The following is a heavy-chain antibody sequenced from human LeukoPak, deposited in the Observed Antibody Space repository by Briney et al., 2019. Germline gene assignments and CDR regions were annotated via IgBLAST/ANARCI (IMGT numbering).Heavy chain of an antibody. CDR1: GYTFTGYY. CDR2: INPNSGGT. CDR3: ARDGGSSWYGSWFDP. V-gene: IGHV1-2*02. Sequence: GASVKVSRKASGYTFTGYYMHWVRQAPGQGLEWMGWINPNSGGTNYAQKFQGRVTMTRDTSISTAYMELSRLRSDDTAVYYCARDGGSSWYGSWFDPWGQGTLVTVSS. J-gene: IGHJ5*02. D-gene: IGHD6-13*01.